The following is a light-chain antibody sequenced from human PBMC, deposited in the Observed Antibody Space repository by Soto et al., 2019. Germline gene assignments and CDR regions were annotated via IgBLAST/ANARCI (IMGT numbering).Light chain of an antibody. V-gene: IGLV2-14*01. Sequence: QSALTQPASVSGSPGQSITISCTGTSSDVGGYNYVSWYQQHPGKAPKLMIYEVNYRPSGVSNRFSGSKSGNTASLTISGLQAEDEADYYCRSYTSSSTLVFGEGTKLPAL. CDR1: SSDVGGYNY. CDR3: RSYTSSSTLV. J-gene: IGLJ2*01. CDR2: EVN.